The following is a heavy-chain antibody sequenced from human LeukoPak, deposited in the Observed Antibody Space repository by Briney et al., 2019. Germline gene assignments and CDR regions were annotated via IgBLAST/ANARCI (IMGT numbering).Heavy chain of an antibody. CDR3: ARGPAARKGYYYGMDV. Sequence: GGSLRLSCAASGFTFSSYAMHWVRQAPGKGLEWVAVISYDGSNKYYADSVKGRFTISGDNSKNTLYLQMNSLRAEDTAVYYCARGPAARKGYYYGMDVWGQGTTVTVSS. V-gene: IGHV3-30-3*01. CDR1: GFTFSSYA. CDR2: ISYDGSNK. J-gene: IGHJ6*02. D-gene: IGHD6-6*01.